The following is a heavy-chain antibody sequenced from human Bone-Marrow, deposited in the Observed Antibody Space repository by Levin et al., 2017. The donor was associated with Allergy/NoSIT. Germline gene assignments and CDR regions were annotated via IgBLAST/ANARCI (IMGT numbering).Heavy chain of an antibody. CDR1: SLTTSGVG. V-gene: IGHV2-5*01. J-gene: IGHJ4*02. CDR3: AHRLIAVPGLGASGTFDY. CDR2: VYWNDNR. Sequence: SLTTSGVGVGWLRQPPGKALEWLAIVYWNDNRFYTPSLKNRIAIAKDTSRNQVVLTVTNMDPVDTATYYCAHRLIAVPGLGASGTFDYWGQGLLVTVTS. D-gene: IGHD6-19*01.